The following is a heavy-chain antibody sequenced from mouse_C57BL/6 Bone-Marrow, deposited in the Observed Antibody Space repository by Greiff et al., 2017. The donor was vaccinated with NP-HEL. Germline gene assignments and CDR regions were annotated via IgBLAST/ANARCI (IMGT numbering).Heavy chain of an antibody. D-gene: IGHD2-4*01. CDR3: ARGGDYDDPDYFDY. J-gene: IGHJ2*01. CDR1: GYTFTSYW. Sequence: QVQLQQPGAELVMPGASVKLSCKASGYTFTSYWMHWVKQRPGQGLEWIGEIDPSDSYTNYNQKFKGKSTLTVDKSSSTAYMQLSSLTSEDSAVDYCARGGDYDDPDYFDYWGQGTTLTVSS. V-gene: IGHV1-69*01. CDR2: IDPSDSYT.